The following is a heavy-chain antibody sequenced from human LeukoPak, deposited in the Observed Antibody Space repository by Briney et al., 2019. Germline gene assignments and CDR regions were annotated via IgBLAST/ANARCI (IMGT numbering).Heavy chain of an antibody. V-gene: IGHV3-7*02. D-gene: IGHD5-12*01. CDR1: GFTFSNFW. CDR3: ARLSSGYDSTRNKPYYYYGMDV. CDR2: RKQDESGG. J-gene: IGHJ6*02. Sequence: PGGSLRLSCAASGFTFSNFWMSWGRQVLGQGLELEANRKQDESGGYYLDSVKGRFTIVRDNAKNSLYLQMHSPRAEDTAVYYCARLSSGYDSTRNKPYYYYGMDVWGQGTTVTVSS.